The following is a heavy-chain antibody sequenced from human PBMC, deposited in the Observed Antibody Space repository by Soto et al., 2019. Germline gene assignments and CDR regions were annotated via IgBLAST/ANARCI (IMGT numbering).Heavy chain of an antibody. Sequence: GASVKVSCKASGYTFTCYAMHWVRQAPGQRLEWMGWINAGNGNTKYSQKFQGRVTITRDTSASTAYMELSSLRSEDTAVYYCARDLTYYDSSGYGDYWGQGTLVTVSS. D-gene: IGHD3-22*01. CDR1: GYTFTCYA. CDR2: INAGNGNT. V-gene: IGHV1-3*01. CDR3: ARDLTYYDSSGYGDY. J-gene: IGHJ4*02.